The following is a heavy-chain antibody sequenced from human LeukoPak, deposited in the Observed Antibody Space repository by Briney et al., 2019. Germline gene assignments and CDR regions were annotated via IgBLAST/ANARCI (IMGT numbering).Heavy chain of an antibody. CDR3: AREADTVVVPASDV. J-gene: IGHJ6*04. CDR1: GFTFSSYS. CDR2: ISSSSSYI. V-gene: IGHV3-21*01. D-gene: IGHD2-2*01. Sequence: PGGSLRLSCAASGFTFSSYSMNWVRQAPGKGLEWVSSISSSSSYIYYADSVKGRFTISRDNAKNSLYLQMNSLRAEDTAVYYCAREADTVVVPASDVWGKGTTVTVSS.